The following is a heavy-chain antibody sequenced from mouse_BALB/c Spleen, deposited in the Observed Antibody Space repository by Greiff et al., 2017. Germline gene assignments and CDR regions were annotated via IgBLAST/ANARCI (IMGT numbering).Heavy chain of an antibody. CDR1: GFTFSNYW. J-gene: IGHJ3*01. CDR3: TPRFAY. CDR2: IRLKSNNYAT. Sequence: EVMLVESGGGLVQPGGSMKLSCVASGFTFSNYWMNWVRQSPEKGLEWVAEIRLKSNNYATHYAESVKGRFTISRDDSKSSVYLQMNNLRAEDTGIYYCTPRFAYWGQGTLVTVSA. V-gene: IGHV6-6*02.